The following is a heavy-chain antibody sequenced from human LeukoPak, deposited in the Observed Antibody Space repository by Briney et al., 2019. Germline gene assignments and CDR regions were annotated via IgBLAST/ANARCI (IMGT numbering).Heavy chain of an antibody. CDR2: IIPILGIA. CDR3: ARDRTPWYIEL. V-gene: IGHV1-69*04. Sequence: GASVKVSCKASGGTFSSYAISWVRQAPGQGLEWMGRIIPILGIADYAQKFQGRVTIAADKSTSTAYMELSSLRSEDTAVYYCARDRTPWYIELWGRGTLVTVSS. J-gene: IGHJ2*01. CDR1: GGTFSSYA.